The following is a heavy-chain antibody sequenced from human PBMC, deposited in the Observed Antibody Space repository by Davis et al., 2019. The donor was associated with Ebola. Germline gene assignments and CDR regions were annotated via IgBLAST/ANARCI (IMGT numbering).Heavy chain of an antibody. CDR1: GFTFSDSY. D-gene: IGHD5-24*01. CDR3: AKTVGWLQQAGEEYFQT. Sequence: GGSLRLSCAASGFTFSDSYMSWIRQAPGKGLEWVSFISGSGTAVSYADSVRGRFSISRDNAKNSLYLQMESLRADDTAVYYCAKTVGWLQQAGEEYFQTWGQGTLVTVSS. CDR2: ISGSGTAV. J-gene: IGHJ1*01. V-gene: IGHV3-11*01.